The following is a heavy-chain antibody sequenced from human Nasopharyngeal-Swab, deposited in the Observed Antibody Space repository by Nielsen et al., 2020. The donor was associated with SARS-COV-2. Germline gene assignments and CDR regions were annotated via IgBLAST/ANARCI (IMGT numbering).Heavy chain of an antibody. CDR2: ISAYNGNT. D-gene: IGHD3-3*01. CDR1: GYTFTSYC. V-gene: IGHV1-18*01. J-gene: IGHJ4*02. Sequence: ASVKVSCKASGYTFTSYCIICVLQAPGQGLEWMGWISAYNGNTNYAQKLQGRVTMTTDTSTSTAYMELRSLRSADTAVYYCARDDSSNYDFWSGYYTSFDYWGQGTLVTVSS. CDR3: ARDDSSNYDFWSGYYTSFDY.